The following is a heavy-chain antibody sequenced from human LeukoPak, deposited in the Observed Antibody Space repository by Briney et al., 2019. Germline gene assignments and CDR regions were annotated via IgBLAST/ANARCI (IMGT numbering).Heavy chain of an antibody. D-gene: IGHD6-19*01. CDR2: IYTTGST. CDR3: ARQVAVAGKAGSDF. Sequence: PSETLSLTCTVSGGSISSYYWSWIRQPAGKGLEWIGRIYTTGSTNYNPSLKSRVNMSIDTSKNQFSLKLSSVTAAGTAVYYCARQVAVAGKAGSDFWGQGTLVTVSS. J-gene: IGHJ4*02. V-gene: IGHV4-4*07. CDR1: GGSISSYY.